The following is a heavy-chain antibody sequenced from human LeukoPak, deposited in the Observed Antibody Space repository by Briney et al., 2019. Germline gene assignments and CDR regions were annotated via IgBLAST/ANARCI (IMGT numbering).Heavy chain of an antibody. CDR1: GDSIINYY. Sequence: SETLSLTCTVSGDSIINYYWSWIRQPPGKGLEWIGYFFYTDTTDYNPSLKSRVTISVDTSKNQFSLRLNSVTAADTAVYYCARGPSTTHTKWALLGNYALKLWGQGTMVTVSS. J-gene: IGHJ3*01. V-gene: IGHV4-59*01. CDR3: ARGPSTTHTKWALLGNYALKL. D-gene: IGHD1-26*01. CDR2: FFYTDTT.